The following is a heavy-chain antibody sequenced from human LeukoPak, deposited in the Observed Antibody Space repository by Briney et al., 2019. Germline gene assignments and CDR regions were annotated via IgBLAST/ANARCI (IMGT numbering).Heavy chain of an antibody. V-gene: IGHV3-72*01. J-gene: IGHJ3*02. CDR1: GFTFSDHY. Sequence: GGSLRLSCAASGFTFSDHYMDWVRQAPGKGLEWVGRTRNKANSYTTEYAASVKGRFTISRDDSTNSLYLQMNSLKTEDTAVYYCARSRSYIDSAFDIWGQGTMVTVSS. D-gene: IGHD1-26*01. CDR2: TRNKANSYTT. CDR3: ARSRSYIDSAFDI.